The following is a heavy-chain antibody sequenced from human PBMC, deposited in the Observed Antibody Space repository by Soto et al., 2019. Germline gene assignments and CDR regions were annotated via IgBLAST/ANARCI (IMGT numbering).Heavy chain of an antibody. V-gene: IGHV3-23*01. CDR3: AKSNVAYCGNTNCGYFDS. J-gene: IGHJ4*02. CDR2: ISATGGSA. CDR1: GFTFSSYA. D-gene: IGHD2-2*01. Sequence: QTGGSLRLSCAASGFTFSSYAMSWVRQAPGNGLEWVSAISATGGSAYYADSVKGRSTISRDNSKSTLYLQMNSLRAEDTAVYYCAKSNVAYCGNTNCGYFDSWGQGTLVTVSS.